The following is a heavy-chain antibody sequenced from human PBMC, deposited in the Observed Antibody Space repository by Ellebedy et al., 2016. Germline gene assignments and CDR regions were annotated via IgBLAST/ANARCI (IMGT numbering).Heavy chain of an antibody. Sequence: GESLKISCAASGFTFSSYAMSWVRQAPGKGLEWVSAISGSGGSTYYADSVKGRFTISRDNSKNTLYLQMNSLRAEDTAVYYCAKIRVVPAAISWFDPWGQGTLVTVSS. CDR2: ISGSGGST. D-gene: IGHD2-2*01. V-gene: IGHV3-23*01. J-gene: IGHJ5*02. CDR3: AKIRVVPAAISWFDP. CDR1: GFTFSSYA.